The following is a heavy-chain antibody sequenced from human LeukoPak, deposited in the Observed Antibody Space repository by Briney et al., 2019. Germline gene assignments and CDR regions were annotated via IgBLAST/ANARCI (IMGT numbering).Heavy chain of an antibody. J-gene: IGHJ4*02. D-gene: IGHD4-17*01. V-gene: IGHV1-2*04. CDR3: ARGVGDPDPYFDY. CDR1: GYTFIGYY. Sequence: ASVKVSCKASGYTFIGYYMHWVRQAPGQGLEWMGWVNPNSGGTNYAQKFQGWVTMTRDTSISTAYMELSRLRSDDTAVYYCARGVGDPDPYFDYWGQGTLVTVSS. CDR2: VNPNSGGT.